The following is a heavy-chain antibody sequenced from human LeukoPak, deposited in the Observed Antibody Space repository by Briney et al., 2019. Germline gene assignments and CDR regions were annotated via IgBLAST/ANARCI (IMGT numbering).Heavy chain of an antibody. CDR3: ARGSPIVATNGYFNY. CDR1: GGSFSSYY. Sequence: SETLSLTCAVYGGSFSSYYWSWIRQPPGKGPEWIGEIIHSGITTYNPSLTSRVTISVDTSKSQFSLKLSSVTAADTAVYYCARGSPIVATNGYFNYWGQGTLVTVSS. D-gene: IGHD5-12*01. J-gene: IGHJ4*02. V-gene: IGHV4-34*01. CDR2: IIHSGIT.